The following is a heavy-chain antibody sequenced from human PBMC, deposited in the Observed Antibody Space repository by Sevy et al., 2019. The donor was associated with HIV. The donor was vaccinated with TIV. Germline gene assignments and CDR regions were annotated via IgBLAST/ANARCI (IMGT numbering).Heavy chain of an antibody. CDR2: IVVGSGNT. D-gene: IGHD3-3*01. CDR3: AAEEITIFGVVMAYGMDV. Sequence: ASVNVSCKASGFTFTSSAVQWVRQARGQRLEWIGWIVVGSGNTNYAQKFQERVTITRDMSTSTAYMELSSLRSEDTAVYYRAAEEITIFGVVMAYGMDVWGQGTTVTVSS. V-gene: IGHV1-58*01. J-gene: IGHJ6*02. CDR1: GFTFTSSA.